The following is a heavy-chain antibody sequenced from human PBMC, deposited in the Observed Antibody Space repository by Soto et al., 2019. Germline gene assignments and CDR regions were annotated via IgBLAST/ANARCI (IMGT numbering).Heavy chain of an antibody. Sequence: PGGSLRLSCAASGFTFSSYAMSWVRQAPGKGLEWVSAISGSGGSTYYADSVKGRFTISRDNSKNTLYLQMNSLRAEDTAVYYCAKWGNSGYDGYYYYYYMDVWGKGTTVTVSS. D-gene: IGHD5-12*01. CDR1: GFTFSSYA. J-gene: IGHJ6*03. CDR3: AKWGNSGYDGYYYYYYMDV. V-gene: IGHV3-23*01. CDR2: ISGSGGST.